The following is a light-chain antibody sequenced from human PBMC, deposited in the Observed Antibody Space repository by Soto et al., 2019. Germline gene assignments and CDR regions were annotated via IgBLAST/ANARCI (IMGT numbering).Light chain of an antibody. CDR2: AAS. Sequence: DIQMTQSPSSLSASVGDRVTITCRASQTISTHLNWYQQKPGKAPKLLSYAASTLQSGVPSRFSGSGSGTHFTLYISSLQPEDFATYFCHQSLTRPSTFGHGTKLEIK. V-gene: IGKV1-39*01. J-gene: IGKJ2*01. CDR3: HQSLTRPST. CDR1: QTISTH.